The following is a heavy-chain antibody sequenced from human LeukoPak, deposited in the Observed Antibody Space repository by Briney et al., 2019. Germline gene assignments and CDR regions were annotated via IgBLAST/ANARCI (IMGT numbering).Heavy chain of an antibody. D-gene: IGHD3-22*01. CDR2: ISSTSSSI. V-gene: IGHV3-48*02. J-gene: IGHJ4*02. CDR1: GFPFSSFS. CDR3: ARDLISGDYTFDY. Sequence: GGSLRRSCAASGFPFSSFSMNWVRQAPGKGLEWVSYISSTSSSIYYADSVKGRFTVSRDNAKDSLYLQMNSLRDEDTAVYYCARDLISGDYTFDYWGQGALVTVSS.